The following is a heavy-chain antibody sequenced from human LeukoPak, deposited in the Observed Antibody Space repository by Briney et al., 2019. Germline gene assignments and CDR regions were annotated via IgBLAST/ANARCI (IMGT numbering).Heavy chain of an antibody. CDR3: AREESTEYYDFWSGYPR. J-gene: IGHJ4*02. CDR2: INPNSGGT. D-gene: IGHD3-3*01. Sequence: GSVKVSCKASGYTFTGYYMHWVRQAPGQGLEWMGWINPNSGGTNYAQKFQGRVTVTRDTSISTAYMELSRLRSDDTAVYYCAREESTEYYDFWSGYPRWGQGTLVTVSS. CDR1: GYTFTGYY. V-gene: IGHV1-2*02.